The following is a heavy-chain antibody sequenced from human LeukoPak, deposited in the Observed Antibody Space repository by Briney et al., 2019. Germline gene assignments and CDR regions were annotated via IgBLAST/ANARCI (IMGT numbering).Heavy chain of an antibody. Sequence: GGSLRLSCAASGFTFSSSAMSWVRQAPGKGLEWVSAISNNGGYTYYADSVQGRFTISRDNSKNTLYLQMNSLRVEDTATYYCAKDGRSGAPFDRWGQGTVLTVSS. D-gene: IGHD3-3*01. CDR1: GFTFSSSA. J-gene: IGHJ4*02. CDR2: ISNNGGYT. V-gene: IGHV3-23*01. CDR3: AKDGRSGAPFDR.